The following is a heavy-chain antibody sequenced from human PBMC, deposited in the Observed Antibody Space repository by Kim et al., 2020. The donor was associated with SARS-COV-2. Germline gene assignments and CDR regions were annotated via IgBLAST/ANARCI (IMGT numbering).Heavy chain of an antibody. V-gene: IGHV3-74*01. CDR1: GFTFSSYW. D-gene: IGHD3-16*01. CDR2: INSDGSST. CDR3: ASPMIPTQVQAFDI. Sequence: GGSLRLFCAASGFTFSSYWMHWVRQAPGKGLVWVSRINSDGSSTSYADSVKGRFTISRDNAKNTLYLQMNSLRAEDTAVYYCASPMIPTQVQAFDIWGQGTMVTVSS. J-gene: IGHJ3*02.